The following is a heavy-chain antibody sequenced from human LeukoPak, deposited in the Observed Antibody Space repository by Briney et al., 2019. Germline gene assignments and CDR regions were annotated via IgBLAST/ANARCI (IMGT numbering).Heavy chain of an antibody. D-gene: IGHD6-13*01. CDR1: GFTFSGYS. Sequence: PGGSLRLSCAASGFTFSGYSMNWVRQAPGKGLEWVSSISSSSSYIYYADSVKGRFTISRDNAKNSLYLQMNSLRAEDTAVYYCARVFGIAAAGPSDVWGKGTTVTVSS. CDR3: ARVFGIAAAGPSDV. V-gene: IGHV3-21*01. J-gene: IGHJ6*04. CDR2: ISSSSSYI.